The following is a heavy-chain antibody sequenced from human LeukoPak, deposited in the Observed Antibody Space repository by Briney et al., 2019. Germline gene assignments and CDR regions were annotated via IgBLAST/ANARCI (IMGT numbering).Heavy chain of an antibody. CDR2: ISSSGSTI. Sequence: GGSLRLSCAASGFTFSSYEMNWVRQAPGKGLEWVSYISSSGSTIYYADSVNGRFTIYRDNSNNTLYLQMNSLRAEDTAVYYCAKGGGYDYYYYYYMDVWGKGTTVTISS. D-gene: IGHD5-12*01. V-gene: IGHV3-48*03. CDR3: AKGGGYDYYYYYYMDV. CDR1: GFTFSSYE. J-gene: IGHJ6*03.